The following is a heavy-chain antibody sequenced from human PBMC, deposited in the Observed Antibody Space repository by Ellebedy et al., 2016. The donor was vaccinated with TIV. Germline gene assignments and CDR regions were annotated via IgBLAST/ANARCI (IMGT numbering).Heavy chain of an antibody. D-gene: IGHD3-22*01. CDR2: INQDGSRI. Sequence: GGSPRLSCAASGFTFNSYWMSWVRQAPGKGLEWVANINQDGSRIYYVDSVKGRFTISRDNAKNSVYLRMNTLRVEDTAVYHCVRDGAYGDYSPGYYGMDVWGQGTTVTVSS. CDR3: VRDGAYGDYSPGYYGMDV. J-gene: IGHJ6*02. CDR1: GFTFNSYW. V-gene: IGHV3-7*03.